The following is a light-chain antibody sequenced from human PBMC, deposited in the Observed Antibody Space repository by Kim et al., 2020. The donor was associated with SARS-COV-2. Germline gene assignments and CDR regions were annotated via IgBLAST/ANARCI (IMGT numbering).Light chain of an antibody. Sequence: GQSYTVSCTGTSSEVGTYNYVSWYQQHPGKVPKLLIYEVSKRPSGASDRFSGSKSGNTASLTISGLQAEDEADYYCSSYTSSDTWEFGGGTQLTVL. CDR2: EVS. CDR3: SSYTSSDTWE. CDR1: SSEVGTYNY. J-gene: IGLJ3*02. V-gene: IGLV2-14*01.